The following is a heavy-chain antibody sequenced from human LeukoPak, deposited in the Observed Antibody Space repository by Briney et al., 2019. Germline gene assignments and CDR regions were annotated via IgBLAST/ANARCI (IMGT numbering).Heavy chain of an antibody. Sequence: SETLSLTCAVYGGSFSGYYWSWIRQPPGKGLEWIGEINHSGSTNYNPSLKSRVTISVDTSKNQFSLKLSSVTAADTAVYYCARRYCSGGSCCSERGAFDIWGQGTMVTVSS. CDR3: ARRYCSGGSCCSERGAFDI. CDR1: GGSFSGYY. J-gene: IGHJ3*02. D-gene: IGHD2-15*01. CDR2: INHSGST. V-gene: IGHV4-34*01.